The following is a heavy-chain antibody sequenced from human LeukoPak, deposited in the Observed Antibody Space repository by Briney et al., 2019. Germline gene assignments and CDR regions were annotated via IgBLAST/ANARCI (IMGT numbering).Heavy chain of an antibody. V-gene: IGHV3-30*18. CDR1: GFTFSSYG. CDR2: ISYDGTNK. CDR3: AKGGSGYDFDF. J-gene: IGHJ4*02. Sequence: PGRSLRLSCAASGFTFSSYGMHWVRQAPGKGLEWVAVISYDGTNKYYADSVKGRFTISRDNSKNTPYLQMNSLRAEDTAVYYCAKGGSGYDFDFWGQGTLVTVSS. D-gene: IGHD5-12*01.